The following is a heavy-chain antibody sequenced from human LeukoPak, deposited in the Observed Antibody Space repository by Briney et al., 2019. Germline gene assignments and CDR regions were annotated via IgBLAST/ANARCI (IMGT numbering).Heavy chain of an antibody. D-gene: IGHD3-22*01. CDR3: ARGESSASNWFDP. Sequence: PSETLSLTCTVSGGSITSYYWSWIRQPPGKGLEWIGYMFYSGSTNYNPSLKSRVTISVDTSKKQFSLKLSSVTAADTAVYYCARGESSASNWFDPWGQGTLVTVSS. V-gene: IGHV4-59*01. CDR2: MFYSGST. J-gene: IGHJ5*02. CDR1: GGSITSYY.